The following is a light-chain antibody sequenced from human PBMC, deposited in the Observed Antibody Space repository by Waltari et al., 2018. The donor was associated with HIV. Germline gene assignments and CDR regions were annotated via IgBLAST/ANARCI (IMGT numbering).Light chain of an antibody. Sequence: DIVLTQSPGTLSLSPGERATLSCRASQSVTSTYLAWYQQKPGQAPRLRIYGASNRATAIPDRFSGSGSGTDFTLTISRLEPEDFAVYYCQQYAFSPRTFGQGTKVEIK. CDR1: QSVTSTY. V-gene: IGKV3-20*01. CDR3: QQYAFSPRT. J-gene: IGKJ1*01. CDR2: GAS.